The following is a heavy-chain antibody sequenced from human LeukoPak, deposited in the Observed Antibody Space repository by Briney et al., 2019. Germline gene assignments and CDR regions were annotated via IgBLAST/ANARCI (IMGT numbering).Heavy chain of an antibody. V-gene: IGHV4-34*01. CDR1: GGSFSGYY. Sequence: SETLSLTCAVYGGSFSGYYWSWVRQPPGKGLEWIGEINHSGSTNYNPSLKSRGTISVETSKNQFSLKLRSVTAADTAVCYFAGGSPYYDFWSGYYTGLWDYFDYWGQGTLVTVSS. CDR2: INHSGST. J-gene: IGHJ4*02. D-gene: IGHD3-3*01. CDR3: AGGSPYYDFWSGYYTGLWDYFDY.